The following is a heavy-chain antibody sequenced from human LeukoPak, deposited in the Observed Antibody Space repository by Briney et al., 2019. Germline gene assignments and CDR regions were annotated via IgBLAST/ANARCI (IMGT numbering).Heavy chain of an antibody. D-gene: IGHD6-19*01. CDR1: GYSFTTYW. Sequence: GESLKISCKGSGYSFTTYWIGWVRQMPGKGLEWMGIIYPGDSDVKYSPSFQGQVTISADKSSSTAFLQWSSLKASDTAIYYCARRARYSSGLWFFDLWGRGTLVTVSS. J-gene: IGHJ2*01. CDR2: IYPGDSDV. CDR3: ARRARYSSGLWFFDL. V-gene: IGHV5-51*01.